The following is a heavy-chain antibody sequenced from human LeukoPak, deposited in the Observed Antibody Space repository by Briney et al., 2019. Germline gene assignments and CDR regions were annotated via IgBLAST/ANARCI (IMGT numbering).Heavy chain of an antibody. Sequence: ASVKVSCKASGYTFTSYAMHWVRQAPGQRLEWMGWINAGNGNTKYSQEFQGRVTITRDTSASTAYMELSSLRSEDMAVYYCARDHMVRGVIHYFDYWGQGTLVTVSS. J-gene: IGHJ4*02. CDR2: INAGNGNT. V-gene: IGHV1-3*03. CDR1: GYTFTSYA. D-gene: IGHD3-10*01. CDR3: ARDHMVRGVIHYFDY.